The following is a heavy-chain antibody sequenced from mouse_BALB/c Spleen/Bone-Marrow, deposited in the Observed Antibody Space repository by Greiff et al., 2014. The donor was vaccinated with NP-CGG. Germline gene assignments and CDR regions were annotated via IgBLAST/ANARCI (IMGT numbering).Heavy chain of an antibody. V-gene: IGHV1-14*01. CDR3: AREGWLLRFDY. D-gene: IGHD2-3*01. CDR1: GCTFTAYV. Sequence: EVKLLESGPELVKPGASVKMSCKTSGCTFTAYVMHWVKQKPGQGLEWIGYINPYNDGTNYIEKFKGKATLTSDIPSSTAYMELSSLTSEDSAVYYCAREGWLLRFDYWGQGTTLTVSS. CDR2: INPYNDGT. J-gene: IGHJ2*01.